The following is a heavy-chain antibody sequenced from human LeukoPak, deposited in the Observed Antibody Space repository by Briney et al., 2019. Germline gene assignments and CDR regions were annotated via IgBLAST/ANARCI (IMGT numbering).Heavy chain of an antibody. CDR1: RYRFSSYW. D-gene: IGHD5-24*01. CDR2: IYPGDSDT. V-gene: IGHV5-51*01. Sequence: GESLKISCKGSRYRFSSYWIGWVRQMPGKVLEWMGIIYPGDSDTRYSPSFQGQVTISADKSISTAYLQWSSLRASDTAMYYCGRLPEVADAYYFDYWGQGTLVTVSS. J-gene: IGHJ4*02. CDR3: GRLPEVADAYYFDY.